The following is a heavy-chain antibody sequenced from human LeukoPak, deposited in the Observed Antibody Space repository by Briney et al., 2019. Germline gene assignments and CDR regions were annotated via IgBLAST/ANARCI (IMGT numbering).Heavy chain of an antibody. Sequence: PGGSLRLSCAASGFTFDDYGMSWVRQAPGKGLEWVSGINWNGGSTGYADSVKGRFTISRDNSKATLSLQMDSLRAEDTAVYFCAKGGLGSAFDYWGQGTRVTVSS. CDR2: INWNGGST. D-gene: IGHD3/OR15-3a*01. J-gene: IGHJ4*02. CDR3: AKGGLGSAFDY. V-gene: IGHV3-20*04. CDR1: GFTFDDYG.